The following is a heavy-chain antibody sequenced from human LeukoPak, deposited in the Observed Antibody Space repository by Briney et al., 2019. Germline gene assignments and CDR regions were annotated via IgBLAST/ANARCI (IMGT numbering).Heavy chain of an antibody. J-gene: IGHJ5*02. CDR1: GYNFINYW. V-gene: IGHV5-51*01. CDR2: IYPGDSDT. CDR3: ARRSSTSWGFDP. D-gene: IGHD2-2*01. Sequence: GESLKISCKGVGYNFINYWIGWVRQMPGKGLEWMGIIYPGDSDTTYSPSFQGQVTISADKSISIAYLQWSSLKASDTAMYYCARRSSTSWGFDPWGQGTLVTVSS.